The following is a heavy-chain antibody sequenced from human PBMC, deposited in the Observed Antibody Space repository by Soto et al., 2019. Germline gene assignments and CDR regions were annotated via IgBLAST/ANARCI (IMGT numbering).Heavy chain of an antibody. V-gene: IGHV4-59*01. CDR1: GGSISSYY. Sequence: PSETLSLTCTVSGGSISSYYWSWIRQPPGKGLEWIGYIYYSGSTNYNPSLKSRVTISVDTSKNQFSLKLSSVTAADTAVYYCARGDSGWYYYFAYWGQGTLVTVSS. CDR3: ARGDSGWYYYFAY. D-gene: IGHD6-19*01. J-gene: IGHJ4*02. CDR2: IYYSGST.